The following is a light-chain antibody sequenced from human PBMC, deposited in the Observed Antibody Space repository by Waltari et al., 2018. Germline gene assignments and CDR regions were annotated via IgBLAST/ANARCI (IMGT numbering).Light chain of an antibody. CDR2: AAS. J-gene: IGKJ1*01. CDR1: QSISKY. CDR3: QNHERLPAT. Sequence: EVVLTQSPGTLSLSPGERATLSCRVSQSISKYLVWYQQRPGQAPRLLIYAASTRATGIPDRFSGSGFGTDFSLTISRLEPEDFAVYYCQNHERLPATFGQGTRVEIK. V-gene: IGKV3-20*01.